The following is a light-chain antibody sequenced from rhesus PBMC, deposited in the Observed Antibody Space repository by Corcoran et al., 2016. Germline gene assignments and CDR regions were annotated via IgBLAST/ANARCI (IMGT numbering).Light chain of an antibody. J-gene: IGKJ2*01. CDR3: QQYTSRPYS. CDR2: KAS. CDR1: QGISTW. V-gene: IGKV1-22*01. Sequence: DIQMTQSPSSLSASVGDTVTITCRASQGISTWLAWYQQTPGKAPKVLIYKASRLQSGVTSRFSGSGYGTDFTLTSSSMQSADFATYYCQQYTSRPYSFGQGTKVEIK.